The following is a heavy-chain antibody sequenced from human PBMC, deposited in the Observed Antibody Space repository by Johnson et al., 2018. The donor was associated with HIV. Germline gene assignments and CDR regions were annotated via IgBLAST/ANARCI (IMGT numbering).Heavy chain of an antibody. J-gene: IGHJ3*02. Sequence: QVQLVESGGGVVQPGRSLRLSCAASGFTFSSYGMHWVRQAPGKGLEWVAVIWYDGSNKYYADSVKGRFTISRDNSKNTLYLQMNSLRAEDTAVYYCAKDRSGYYSGACDIWGQGTMVTVSS. CDR3: AKDRSGYYSGACDI. V-gene: IGHV3-33*06. CDR1: GFTFSSYG. D-gene: IGHD3-22*01. CDR2: IWYDGSNK.